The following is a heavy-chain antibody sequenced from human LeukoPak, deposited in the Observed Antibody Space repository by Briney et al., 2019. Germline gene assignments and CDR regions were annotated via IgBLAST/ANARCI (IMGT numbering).Heavy chain of an antibody. CDR1: GFTVSNNY. CDR2: IYSDGST. Sequence: GGSLRLSCAVSGFTVSNNYMSWVRQAPGKGLAWVSVIYSDGSTYYADSVKGRFTISRDNSKNTLYLQMNSLRAENTAVYYCARGGGGGNPFDYWGQGTLVTVSS. V-gene: IGHV3-53*01. J-gene: IGHJ4*02. CDR3: ARGGGGGNPFDY. D-gene: IGHD4-23*01.